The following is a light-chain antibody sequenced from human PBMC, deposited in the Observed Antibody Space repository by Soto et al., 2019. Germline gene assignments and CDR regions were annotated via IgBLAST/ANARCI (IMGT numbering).Light chain of an antibody. CDR3: QQDGCSPL. CDR1: QSVSSSY. CDR2: GAS. Sequence: EIVLTQSPGTLSLSPGERATLSCRASQSVSSSYLAWYQQKPGQPPRLLLYGASSRATGITDRFSGSGSGSDFLLTCSRLEPDACAVYYCQQDGCSPLFGPGTKVDIK. J-gene: IGKJ3*01. V-gene: IGKV3-20*01.